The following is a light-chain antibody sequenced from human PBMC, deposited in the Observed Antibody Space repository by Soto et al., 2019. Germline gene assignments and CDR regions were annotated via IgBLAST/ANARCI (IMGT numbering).Light chain of an antibody. J-gene: IGKJ3*01. CDR3: QQRNFWPLT. V-gene: IGKV3D-11*01. CDR2: DAS. CDR1: QGIGNY. Sequence: EDVLTQSPAILSLSPGERATLSCRASQGIGNYLAWYQQKPGQAPRLLIYDASNRATGIPARSSGSGSDTDFTLTIDSLEPEDSAVYYCQQRNFWPLTFGPGTRVEIK.